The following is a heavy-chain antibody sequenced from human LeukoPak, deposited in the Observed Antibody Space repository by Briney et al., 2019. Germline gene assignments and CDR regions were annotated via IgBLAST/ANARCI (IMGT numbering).Heavy chain of an antibody. CDR2: ISTYNGNT. CDR1: GYTFTNFG. J-gene: IGHJ4*02. CDR3: ARAGPDYGDYVNFDY. V-gene: IGHV1-18*01. Sequence: ASVKVSCKASGYTFTNFGISWVRQAPGQGLEWMGWISTYNGNTNYAQKVQGRVTMTTDTSTSTAYMELRSLRSDDTAVYYCARAGPDYGDYVNFDYWGQGTLVTVSS. D-gene: IGHD4-17*01.